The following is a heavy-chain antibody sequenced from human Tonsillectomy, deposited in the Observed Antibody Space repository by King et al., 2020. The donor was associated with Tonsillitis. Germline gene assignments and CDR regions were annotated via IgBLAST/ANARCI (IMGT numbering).Heavy chain of an antibody. CDR3: ASRYDSSGYYYAPHFDY. CDR2: ISYDGSNK. CDR1: GFTFSSYG. J-gene: IGHJ4*02. Sequence: VQLVESRGGVVQPGRSLRLSCAASGFTFSSYGMHWVRQAPGKGLEWVAVISYDGSNKYYADSVKGRFTISRDNSKNTLYLQMNCLRAEVTAVYYWASRYDSSGYYYAPHFDYWGQGTLVTVSS. V-gene: IGHV3-30*03. D-gene: IGHD3-22*01.